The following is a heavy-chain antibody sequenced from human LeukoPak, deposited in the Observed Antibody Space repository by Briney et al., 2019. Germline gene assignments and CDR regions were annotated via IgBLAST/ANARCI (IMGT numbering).Heavy chain of an antibody. CDR3: ARSFDYYDCRGGFDF. Sequence: GSLRLSCAASGFTVNTNYMNWVRQAPGKGLEWVSVIYRGGTTYYADSVKGRFTISRDNSKNTLYLQMNSLSAEDTAVYFCARSFDYYDCRGGFDFWGQGTMVTVSS. D-gene: IGHD3-22*01. CDR2: IYRGGTT. V-gene: IGHV3-53*01. J-gene: IGHJ4*02. CDR1: GFTVNTNY.